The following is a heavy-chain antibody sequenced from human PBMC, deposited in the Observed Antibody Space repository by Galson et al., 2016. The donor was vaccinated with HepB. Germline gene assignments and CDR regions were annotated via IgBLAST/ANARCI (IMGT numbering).Heavy chain of an antibody. V-gene: IGHV4-4*02. CDR1: GGSISTNNW. CDR2: VYHRGDT. CDR3: AREAPRDYFDY. J-gene: IGHJ4*02. Sequence: SETLSLTCAVSGGSISTNNWWSWVRQPPGKGLEWIGQVYHRGDTNYNPSLRSRVTMSVDKSKNRFSLELTSVTAADTARYFCAREAPRDYFDYWGQGALVTVSS.